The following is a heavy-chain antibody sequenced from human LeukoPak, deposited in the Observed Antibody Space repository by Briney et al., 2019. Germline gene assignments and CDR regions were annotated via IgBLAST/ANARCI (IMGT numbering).Heavy chain of an antibody. Sequence: GGSLRLSCAASGFTFSSYAMSWVRQAPGKGLEWVSLIYSGGSTFYADSVKGRFTISRDNSENTLYLQMNSLRADDTAVYYCARDQYSSGWYDYWGQGTLVTVSS. CDR2: IYSGGST. D-gene: IGHD6-19*01. J-gene: IGHJ4*02. V-gene: IGHV3-66*01. CDR1: GFTFSSYA. CDR3: ARDQYSSGWYDY.